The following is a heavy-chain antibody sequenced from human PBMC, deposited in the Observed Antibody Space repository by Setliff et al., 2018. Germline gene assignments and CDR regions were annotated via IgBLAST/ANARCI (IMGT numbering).Heavy chain of an antibody. CDR2: INTGGGSA. CDR1: GYTFTSYY. Sequence: ASVKVSCKASGYTFTSYYMYWVRQAPGQGLEWMGTINTGGGSASLVDQFQGRVTVTTDTSTTTAYMELRSLRADDTAVYYCARINFYVSSGYYYAPELWGQGTTVTVSS. CDR3: ARINFYVSSGYYYAPEL. V-gene: IGHV1-46*01. D-gene: IGHD3-22*01. J-gene: IGHJ4*02.